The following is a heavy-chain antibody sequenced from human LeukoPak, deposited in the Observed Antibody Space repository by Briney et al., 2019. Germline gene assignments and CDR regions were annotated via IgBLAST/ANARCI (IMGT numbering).Heavy chain of an antibody. Sequence: ASVKVSCKASGYTFTPYSINWVRQAPGQGLEWMGWINPNTGIPTYAQGFTGRFVFSLDTSVSTAYLHISSLKTEDTAGYYCARDAATINFDYWGQGTLVTVSS. CDR2: INPNTGIP. D-gene: IGHD5-24*01. CDR3: ARDAATINFDY. J-gene: IGHJ4*02. CDR1: GYTFTPYS. V-gene: IGHV7-4-1*02.